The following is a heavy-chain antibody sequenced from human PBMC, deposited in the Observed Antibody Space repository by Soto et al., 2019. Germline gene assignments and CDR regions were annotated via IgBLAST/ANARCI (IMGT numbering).Heavy chain of an antibody. CDR2: IYYSGST. CDR3: ARDNYGDTYYFDY. Sequence: SETLSLTCTVSGGSVSSGSYYWSWIRHPPGKGLECIGYIYYSGSTNYNPSLKSRVTISVDTSKNQFSLKLSSVTAADTAVYYCARDNYGDTYYFDYWGQGTLVTVSS. CDR1: GGSVSSGSYY. D-gene: IGHD4-17*01. J-gene: IGHJ4*02. V-gene: IGHV4-61*01.